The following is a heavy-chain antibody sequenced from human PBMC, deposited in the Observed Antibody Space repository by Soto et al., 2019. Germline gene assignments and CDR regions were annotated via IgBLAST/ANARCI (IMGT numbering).Heavy chain of an antibody. CDR2: IIPILGIA. D-gene: IGHD5-18*01. CDR3: ARDDTAMVDYYGMDV. Sequence: QVQLVQSGAEVKKPGSSVKVSCKASGGTFSSYTISWVRQAPGQGLEWMGRIIPILGIANYAQKFQGRVTITADKSTSTAYMELSSLRSEDTAVYYCARDDTAMVDYYGMDVWGQGTTVTVSS. CDR1: GGTFSSYT. J-gene: IGHJ6*02. V-gene: IGHV1-69*08.